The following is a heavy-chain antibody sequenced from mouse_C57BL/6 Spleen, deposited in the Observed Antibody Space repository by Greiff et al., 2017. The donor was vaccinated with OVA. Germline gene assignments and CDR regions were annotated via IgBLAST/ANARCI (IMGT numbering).Heavy chain of an antibody. CDR2: IDPNSGGT. D-gene: IGHD1-1*01. Sequence: QVQLQQSGAELVKPGASVTLSCKASGYTFTSYWMHWVKQRPGRGLEWIGRIDPNSGGTKYNEKFKSKATLTVDKPSSTAYMQLSSLTSEDSAVYYCATGYYGSSYDWYFDVWGTGTTVTVSS. V-gene: IGHV1-72*01. CDR1: GYTFTSYW. CDR3: ATGYYGSSYDWYFDV. J-gene: IGHJ1*03.